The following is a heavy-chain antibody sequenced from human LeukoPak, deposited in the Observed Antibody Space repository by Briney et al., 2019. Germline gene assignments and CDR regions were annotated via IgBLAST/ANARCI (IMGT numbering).Heavy chain of an antibody. CDR2: INSDGSST. Sequence: QTGGSLRLSCAASGFTFSNYWMHWVRQAPGKGLVWVSRINSDGSSTSYADSVKGRFTISRDNAKNTLYLQMNSLRAEDTAVYYCATSGYGEDFDYWGQGALVTVSS. CDR3: ATSGYGEDFDY. CDR1: GFTFSNYW. J-gene: IGHJ4*02. D-gene: IGHD5-12*01. V-gene: IGHV3-74*01.